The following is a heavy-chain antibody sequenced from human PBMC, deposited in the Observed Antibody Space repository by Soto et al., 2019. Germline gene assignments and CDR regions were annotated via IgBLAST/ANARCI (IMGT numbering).Heavy chain of an antibody. D-gene: IGHD5-18*01. Sequence: ASVKVSCKASGYTFTSYAMHWVRQAPGQRLEWMGWINAGNGNTKYSQKFQGRVTITRDTSASTAYMELSSLRSEDTAVYYCARDLGYSYGSVWFDPWGQGTLVNVSS. CDR2: INAGNGNT. CDR3: ARDLGYSYGSVWFDP. CDR1: GYTFTSYA. J-gene: IGHJ5*02. V-gene: IGHV1-3*01.